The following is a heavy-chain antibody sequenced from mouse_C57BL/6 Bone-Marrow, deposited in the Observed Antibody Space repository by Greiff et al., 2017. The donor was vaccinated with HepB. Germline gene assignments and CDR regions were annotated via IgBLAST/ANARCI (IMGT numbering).Heavy chain of an antibody. Sequence: VQLQQSGAELVKPGASVKLSCKASGYTFTSYWMHWVKQRPGQGLEWIGMIHPNSGSTNYNEKFKSKATLTVDKSSSTAYMQLSSLTSEDSAVYYCARDPLLLRPGYWGQGTTLTVSS. CDR2: IHPNSGST. V-gene: IGHV1-64*01. J-gene: IGHJ2*01. D-gene: IGHD1-1*01. CDR1: GYTFTSYW. CDR3: ARDPLLLRPGY.